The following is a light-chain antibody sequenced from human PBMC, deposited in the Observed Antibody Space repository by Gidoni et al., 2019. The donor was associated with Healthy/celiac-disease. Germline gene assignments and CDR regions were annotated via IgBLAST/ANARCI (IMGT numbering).Light chain of an antibody. CDR1: QSVSSY. Sequence: DIVLTQSPATLSLSPGERATLSCRDSQSVSSYLAWYQQQPGQAPRLLIYDASNRATGIPARFSGSGSGTDFTLIISSLEPEDFAVYYCQQRSNWPPLTFGGGTKVEIK. V-gene: IGKV3-11*01. CDR3: QQRSNWPPLT. J-gene: IGKJ4*01. CDR2: DAS.